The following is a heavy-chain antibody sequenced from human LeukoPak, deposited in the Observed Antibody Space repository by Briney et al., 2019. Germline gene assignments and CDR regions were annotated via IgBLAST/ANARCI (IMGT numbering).Heavy chain of an antibody. Sequence: PETMSLTCPVSGGSISSNTYYWGWIRQPPGRGLEWTGSIYYSGSTYYNLSLKSRVTISVDTSKNQFSLKLSSGTAADTAVHYCASRRIQSIGGRRGDTFDIWGQGTKVTVSS. CDR1: GGSISSNTYY. CDR3: ASRRIQSIGGRRGDTFDI. D-gene: IGHD6-6*01. CDR2: IYYSGST. J-gene: IGHJ3*02. V-gene: IGHV4-39*01.